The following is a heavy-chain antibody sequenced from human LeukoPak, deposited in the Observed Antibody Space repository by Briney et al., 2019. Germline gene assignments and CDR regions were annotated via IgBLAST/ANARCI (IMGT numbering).Heavy chain of an antibody. CDR3: ARGQDYYDSSGLFDY. J-gene: IGHJ4*02. V-gene: IGHV4-30-4*01. Sequence: PSKTLSLTCTVSGGSISSGDYYWSWIRQPPGKGLEWIGYIYYSGSTYYNPSLKSRVTISVDTSKNQFSLKLSSVTAADTAVYYCARGQDYYDSSGLFDYWGQGTLVTVSS. CDR2: IYYSGST. CDR1: GGSISSGDYY. D-gene: IGHD3-22*01.